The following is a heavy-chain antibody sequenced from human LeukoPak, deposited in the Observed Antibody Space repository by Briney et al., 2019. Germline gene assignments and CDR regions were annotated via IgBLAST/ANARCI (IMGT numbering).Heavy chain of an antibody. CDR1: GGSISSYY. CDR3: ASNVLWFGELLYVAYFDY. J-gene: IGHJ4*02. D-gene: IGHD3-10*01. Sequence: SETLSLTCTVSGGSISSYYWSWIRQPPGKGLEWIGYIYYSGSTYYNPSLKSRATISVDTSKNQFSLKLSSVTAADTAVYYCASNVLWFGELLYVAYFDYWGQGTLVTVSS. CDR2: IYYSGST. V-gene: IGHV4-59*04.